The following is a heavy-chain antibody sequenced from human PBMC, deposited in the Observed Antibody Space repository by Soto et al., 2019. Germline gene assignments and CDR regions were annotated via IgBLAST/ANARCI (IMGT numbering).Heavy chain of an antibody. D-gene: IGHD6-19*01. CDR1: GFTFSSHG. CDR3: AKRGGYSSGWYTGANDYYYYGMDV. CDR2: ISYDGSNK. J-gene: IGHJ6*04. Sequence: GGSLRLSCAASGFTFSSHGMHWVRQAPGKGLEWVAVISYDGSNKYYADSVKGRVTISRDNSKNTLYLQMNSLRAEDTAVYYCAKRGGYSSGWYTGANDYYYYGMDVWGEGTTVTVSS. V-gene: IGHV3-30*18.